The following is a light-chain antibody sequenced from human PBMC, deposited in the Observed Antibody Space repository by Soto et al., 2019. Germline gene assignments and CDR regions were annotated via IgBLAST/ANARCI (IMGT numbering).Light chain of an antibody. CDR1: ESITGS. CDR2: DVS. Sequence: ISVTQSPSSLSGSVGDRVIITCRASESITGSLNWYQQRPGNPPKLLIYDVSILESGVSPRFRGTGSGSQFTLTIDSLQPEDVGTYYCQQSQRTPYTFGQGT. CDR3: QQSQRTPYT. V-gene: IGKV1-39*01. J-gene: IGKJ2*01.